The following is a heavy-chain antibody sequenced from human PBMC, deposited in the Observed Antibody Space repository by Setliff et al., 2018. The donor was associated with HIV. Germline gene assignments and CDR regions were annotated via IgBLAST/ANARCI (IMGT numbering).Heavy chain of an antibody. CDR3: ARSNPGITAGLLAY. Sequence: SETLSLTCTVSGGSISSYYWTWIRQPPGKGLEWIGYLHYNGNTNFNSSLKSRLTMSIDTSKNQISLKLNSVTAADTATYYCARSNPGITAGLLAYWGPGTLVTVSS. D-gene: IGHD6-13*01. J-gene: IGHJ4*02. CDR1: GGSISSYY. V-gene: IGHV4-59*12. CDR2: LHYNGNT.